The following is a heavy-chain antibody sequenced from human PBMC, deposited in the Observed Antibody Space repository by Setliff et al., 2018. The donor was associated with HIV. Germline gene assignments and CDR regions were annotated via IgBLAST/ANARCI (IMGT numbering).Heavy chain of an antibody. Sequence: PGGSLRLSCTASGFSFDDYALTWVRQAPGKGLEWVGFIRSKSIGGTTDYAASVEGRFTISRDDSTSIAYLQMNSLRTEDTAVYFCSRGARPTDEYVWFDPWGQGTLVTVSS. J-gene: IGHJ5*02. CDR2: IRSKSIGGTT. CDR3: SRGARPTDEYVWFDP. CDR1: GFSFDDYA. V-gene: IGHV3-49*04. D-gene: IGHD4-17*01.